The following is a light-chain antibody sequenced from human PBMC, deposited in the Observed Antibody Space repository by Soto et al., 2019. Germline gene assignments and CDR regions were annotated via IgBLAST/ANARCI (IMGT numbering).Light chain of an antibody. J-gene: IGLJ3*02. CDR3: ETWDSRWV. Sequence: QLVLTQSSSASASLGSSVKLTCTLSSGHSSYIIAWHQQQPGKAPRYLMKLEGSGSYNKGSGVPDRFSGSSSGADRYLTISNLQFEDEADYYCETWDSRWVFGGGTKLTVL. V-gene: IGLV4-60*02. CDR1: SGHSSYI. CDR2: LEGSGSY.